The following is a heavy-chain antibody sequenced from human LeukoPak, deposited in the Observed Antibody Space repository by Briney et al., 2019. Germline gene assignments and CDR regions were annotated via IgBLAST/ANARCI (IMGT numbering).Heavy chain of an antibody. D-gene: IGHD3-3*01. CDR3: ARYVYGVVTSFDY. CDR2: ISTRSDYI. V-gene: IGHV3-21*01. J-gene: IGHJ4*02. Sequence: GGSLRLSCAASQFTFSGYTMNWVRRAPGKGLEWVSSISTRSDYIYYAESVKGRFTISRDNAKNSLYLQMNSLRAEDTAVYYCARYVYGVVTSFDYWGQGTLVTVSS. CDR1: QFTFSGYT.